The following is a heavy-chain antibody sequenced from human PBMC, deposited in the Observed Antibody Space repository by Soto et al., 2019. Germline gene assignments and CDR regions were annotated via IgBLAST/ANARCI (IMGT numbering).Heavy chain of an antibody. D-gene: IGHD3-10*01. CDR1: GGSFSGYY. CDR2: INHSGST. J-gene: IGHJ5*02. V-gene: IGHV4-34*01. Sequence: SETLSLTCAVYGGSFSGYYWSWIRQPPGKGLEWLGEINHSGSTNYNPSLKSRVTISVDTSKNQFSLKLSSVTAADPAVYYCARGDRGYYYGSGSYSRPGWFDPWGQGTLVTVSS. CDR3: ARGDRGYYYGSGSYSRPGWFDP.